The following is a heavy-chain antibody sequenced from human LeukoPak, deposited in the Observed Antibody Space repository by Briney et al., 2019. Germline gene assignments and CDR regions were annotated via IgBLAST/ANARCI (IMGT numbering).Heavy chain of an antibody. D-gene: IGHD2-21*02. J-gene: IGHJ4*02. V-gene: IGHV3-64*01. Sequence: GGSLRLSCAASGFTFSSYAMHWVRQAPGKGLEYVSAISSNGGSTYYANSVKGRFTISRDNSKNTLYLQMGSLRAEDMAVYYCARGGEPGCAGDCLYYFDYWGQGTLVTVSS. CDR3: ARGGEPGCAGDCLYYFDY. CDR2: ISSNGGST. CDR1: GFTFSSYA.